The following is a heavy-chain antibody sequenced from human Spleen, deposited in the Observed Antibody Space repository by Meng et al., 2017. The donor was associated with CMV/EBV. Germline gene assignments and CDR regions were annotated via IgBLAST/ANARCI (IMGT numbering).Heavy chain of an antibody. D-gene: IGHD6-25*01. V-gene: IGHV4-61*08. J-gene: IGHJ3*02. CDR3: ARDSGFPDI. CDR2: IYYSGNT. Sequence: SETLSLTCTVSGGSISSGDYYWSWIRQPPGKGLEWIGYIYYSGNTNYNPSLKSRVTISVDTSKNQFSLKMSSVTAADTAVYYCARDSGFPDIWGQGTMVTVSS. CDR1: GGSISSGDYY.